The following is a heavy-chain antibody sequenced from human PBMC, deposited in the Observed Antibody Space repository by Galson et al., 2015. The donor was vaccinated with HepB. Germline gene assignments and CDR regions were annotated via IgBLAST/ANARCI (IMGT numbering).Heavy chain of an antibody. CDR1: GFTFSSSV. D-gene: IGHD3-3*01. Sequence: SCKASGFTFSSSVISWVRQVRGQRLEWIGWIVVGTDNTNYAQNFQERVAIIRDMSTSTAYMELSSLRSEDTAVYYCATGFFMDVWGQGTTVIVSS. J-gene: IGHJ6*02. V-gene: IGHV1-58*02. CDR3: ATGFFMDV. CDR2: IVVGTDNT.